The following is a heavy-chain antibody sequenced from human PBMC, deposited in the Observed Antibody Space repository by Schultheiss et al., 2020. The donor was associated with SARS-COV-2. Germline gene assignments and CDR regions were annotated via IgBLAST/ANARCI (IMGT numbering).Heavy chain of an antibody. CDR1: GFTVSSNY. CDR3: ARQPPEGAGWVDY. J-gene: IGHJ4*02. D-gene: IGHD1-14*01. V-gene: IGHV3-66*04. CDR2: IYSGGST. Sequence: EGSLRLSCAASGFTVSSNYMSWVRQAPGKGLEWVSVIYSGGSTYYADSVKGRFTISRDNSKNTLYLQMNSLRAEDTAVYYCARQPPEGAGWVDYWGQGTLVTVSS.